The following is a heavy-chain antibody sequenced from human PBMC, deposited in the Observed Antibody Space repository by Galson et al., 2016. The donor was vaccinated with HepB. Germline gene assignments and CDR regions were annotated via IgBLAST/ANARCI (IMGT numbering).Heavy chain of an antibody. D-gene: IGHD1-26*01. V-gene: IGHV4-59*01. CDR2: VYHSGNT. Sequence: ETLSLTCTVSGGSISGYYWSWIRHLPGEGLEWIGYVYHSGNTNYNPSLKSRVTISIDTSKNQFSLRLTSVTSADTAVYFCARDGGSYYRFDYWGQGILVTVSS. CDR3: ARDGGSYYRFDY. CDR1: GGSISGYY. J-gene: IGHJ4*02.